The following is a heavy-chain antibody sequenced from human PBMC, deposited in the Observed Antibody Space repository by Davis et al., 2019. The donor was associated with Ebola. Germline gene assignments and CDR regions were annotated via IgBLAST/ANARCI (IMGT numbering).Heavy chain of an antibody. V-gene: IGHV3-74*01. CDR1: GFTFSSYW. J-gene: IGHJ4*02. CDR3: ARDPGIQLWLHYFDY. D-gene: IGHD5-18*01. CDR2: INSDGSST. Sequence: HTGGSLRLSCAASGFTFSSYWMHWVRQAPGKGLVWVSRINSDGSSTNYADSVKGRFTISRDNAKNSLYLQMNSLRAEDTAVYYCARDPGIQLWLHYFDYWGQGTLVTVSS.